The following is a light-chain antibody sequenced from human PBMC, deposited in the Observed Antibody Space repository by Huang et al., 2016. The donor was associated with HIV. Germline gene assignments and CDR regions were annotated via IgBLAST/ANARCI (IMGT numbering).Light chain of an antibody. Sequence: EIVMTQSPATLSVSPGERTTLSCRASQRISSNLAWYQQKPGQAPRLLIYGASTRATGVPDRFSGSGSVTEFTLTISSLQSEDFAIYYCQHYNNWPPLTFGGGTKVEIK. J-gene: IGKJ4*01. CDR1: QRISSN. CDR2: GAS. CDR3: QHYNNWPPLT. V-gene: IGKV3-15*01.